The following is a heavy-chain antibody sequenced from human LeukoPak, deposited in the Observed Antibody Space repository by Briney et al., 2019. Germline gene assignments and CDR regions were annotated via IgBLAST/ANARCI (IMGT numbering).Heavy chain of an antibody. CDR3: ARHKEDIGYSYGYDAFDI. V-gene: IGHV4-38-2*01. Sequence: SETLPLTCAVSGYSISSGYYWGWIRQPPGKGLEWIGSIYHSGSTYYNPSLKSRVTISVDTSKNQFSLKMRFVTAADTAVYYCARHKEDIGYSYGYDAFDIWGQGTMVPVSS. D-gene: IGHD5-18*01. CDR2: IYHSGST. J-gene: IGHJ3*02. CDR1: GYSISSGYY.